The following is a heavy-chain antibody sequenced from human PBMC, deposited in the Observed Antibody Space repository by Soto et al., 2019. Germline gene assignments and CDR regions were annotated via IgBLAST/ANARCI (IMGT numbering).Heavy chain of an antibody. Sequence: QVQLVQSGAEVQKPGSSVKVSCKASGGTFSSYAISWVRQAPGQGLEWMGGIIPIFGTANYAQKFQGRVTITADESTSTAYMELSSLRSEDTAVYYCARSLYCSGGSCYLYFQHWGQGTLVTVSS. J-gene: IGHJ1*01. CDR2: IIPIFGTA. D-gene: IGHD2-15*01. CDR3: ARSLYCSGGSCYLYFQH. CDR1: GGTFSSYA. V-gene: IGHV1-69*12.